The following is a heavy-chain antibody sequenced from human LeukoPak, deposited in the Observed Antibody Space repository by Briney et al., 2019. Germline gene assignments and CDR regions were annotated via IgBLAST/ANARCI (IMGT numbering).Heavy chain of an antibody. Sequence: PGGSLRLSCAASGFTFSNYAMHWVRQAPGKGLEWVAVISYDGSNKYYADSVKGRFTISRDNSKNTLYLQMNSLRAEDTAVYYCARPTHFYYYYYGMDVWGHGTTVTVSS. J-gene: IGHJ6*02. V-gene: IGHV3-30*04. CDR1: GFTFSNYA. CDR3: ARPTHFYYYYYGMDV. CDR2: ISYDGSNK.